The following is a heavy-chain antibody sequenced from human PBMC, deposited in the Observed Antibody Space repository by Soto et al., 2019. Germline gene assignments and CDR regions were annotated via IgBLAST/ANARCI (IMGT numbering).Heavy chain of an antibody. CDR3: ARGSIEARPSWFDP. CDR2: IIPTFGTA. V-gene: IGHV1-69*01. CDR1: GGTFSSYA. D-gene: IGHD6-6*01. Sequence: QVQLVQSGAEVKKPGSSVKVSCKASGGTFSSYAISWVRQAPGQGLEWMGGIIPTFGTANSAQKFQGRVTIPAEESTSTASMELSSLSSEDTAVYYLARGSIEARPSWFDPWGPGTLVPVSS. J-gene: IGHJ5*02.